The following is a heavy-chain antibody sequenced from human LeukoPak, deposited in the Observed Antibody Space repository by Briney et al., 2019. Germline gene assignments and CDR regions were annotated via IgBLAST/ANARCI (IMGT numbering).Heavy chain of an antibody. V-gene: IGHV4-59*12. CDR1: GGSISSYY. CDR3: ARTKTLVSFDI. Sequence: SETLSLTCTVSGGSISSYYWSWIRQPPGKGLEWIGTINNSGSTYYNTSLRSRLTISVDTSRNQFSLKLNSVTAADTAVYYCARTKTLVSFDIWGQGTVVTVSS. J-gene: IGHJ3*02. D-gene: IGHD1-14*01. CDR2: INNSGST.